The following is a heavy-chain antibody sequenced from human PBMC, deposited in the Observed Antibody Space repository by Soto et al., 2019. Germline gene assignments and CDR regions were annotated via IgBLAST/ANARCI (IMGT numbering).Heavy chain of an antibody. D-gene: IGHD1-26*01. CDR1: GDTFSHYV. Sequence: VQMVQSGAEVNEPGSSVKFSCTNSGDTFSHYVMSWVRQAPGQGLEWMGSLAPISGSPNYAERFEGRLTISADAGTSTMYMELRRIKYDDTAVYYCARIGVGSRRWGQVTMVTVSS. CDR2: LAPISGSP. CDR3: ARIGVGSRR. V-gene: IGHV1-69*18. J-gene: IGHJ3*01.